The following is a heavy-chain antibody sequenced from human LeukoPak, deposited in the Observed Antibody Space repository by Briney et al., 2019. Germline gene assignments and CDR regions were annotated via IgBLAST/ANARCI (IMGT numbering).Heavy chain of an antibody. V-gene: IGHV3-30*02. D-gene: IGHD2-2*01. J-gene: IGHJ3*02. CDR1: GFTFSSYG. CDR2: IRYDGSNK. CDR3: AREYCSSTSCYPPGYCSGGSCSGAFDI. Sequence: GGSLRLSCAASGFTFSSYGMHWVRQAPGKGLEWVAFIRYDGSNKYYADSVKGRFTISRDNSKNTLYLQMNSLRAEDTAVYYCAREYCSSTSCYPPGYCSGGSCSGAFDIWGQGTMVTVSS.